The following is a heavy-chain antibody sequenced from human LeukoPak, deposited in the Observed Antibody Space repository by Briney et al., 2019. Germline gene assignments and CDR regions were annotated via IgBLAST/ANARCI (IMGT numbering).Heavy chain of an antibody. D-gene: IGHD1-26*01. CDR1: GFTFDDYG. Sequence: GGSLRLSCAASGFTFDDYGMSWVRQVPGKGLEWVSSMIISGGSTYYADSVKGRFTISRDNSKNTLYLQMNSLRVEDTASYYCAREAKIDYWGQGALVTVSS. CDR2: MIISGGST. J-gene: IGHJ4*02. V-gene: IGHV3-23*01. CDR3: AREAKIDY.